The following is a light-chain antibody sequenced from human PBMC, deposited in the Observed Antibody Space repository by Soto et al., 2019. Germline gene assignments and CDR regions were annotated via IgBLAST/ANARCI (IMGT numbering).Light chain of an antibody. CDR1: QSVSSY. V-gene: IGKV3-11*01. Sequence: EIVLTQSPATLSLSPGERATHSCRASQSVSSYLAWYQQKPGQAPRLLIYDASNRATGIPARFSGSGSGTDFTLTISSLEPEDFAVYYCQQRSNWPPPTFGGGTKVDIK. CDR3: QQRSNWPPPT. CDR2: DAS. J-gene: IGKJ4*01.